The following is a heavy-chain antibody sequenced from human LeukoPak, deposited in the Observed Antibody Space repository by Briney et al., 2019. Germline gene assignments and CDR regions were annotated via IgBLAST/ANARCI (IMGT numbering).Heavy chain of an antibody. CDR3: ARDGLGIDY. CDR1: GFTFSSYG. J-gene: IGHJ4*02. D-gene: IGHD3-10*01. Sequence: GGSLRLSCAASGFTFSSYGMHWVRQAPGKGLEWVAVITYDGSNKYYADSVKGRFTISRDNAKKSLYLQMNSLRAEDTAVYYCARDGLGIDYWGQGTLVTVSS. CDR2: ITYDGSNK. V-gene: IGHV3-30*03.